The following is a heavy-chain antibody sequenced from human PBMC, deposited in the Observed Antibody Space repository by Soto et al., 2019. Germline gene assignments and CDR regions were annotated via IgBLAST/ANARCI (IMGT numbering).Heavy chain of an antibody. D-gene: IGHD3-3*01. CDR3: ARDITIFGVVFYYYYYGMDV. V-gene: IGHV3-30-3*01. CDR1: GFTFSSYA. Sequence: QVQLVESGGGVVQPGRSLRLSCAASGFTFSSYAMHWVRQAPGKGLEWVAVISYDGSNKYYADSVEGRFTISRDNSKNTLYLQMNSLRAEDTAVYYCARDITIFGVVFYYYYYGMDVWGQGTTVTVSS. CDR2: ISYDGSNK. J-gene: IGHJ6*02.